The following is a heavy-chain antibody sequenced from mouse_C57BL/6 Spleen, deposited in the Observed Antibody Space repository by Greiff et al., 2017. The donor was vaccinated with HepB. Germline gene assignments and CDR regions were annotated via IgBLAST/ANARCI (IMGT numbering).Heavy chain of an antibody. CDR2: ISDGGSYT. J-gene: IGHJ3*01. CDR3: ARDRGYGSSVWFAY. D-gene: IGHD1-1*01. V-gene: IGHV5-4*01. CDR1: GFTFSSYA. Sequence: EVQGVESGGGLVKPGGSLKLSCAASGFTFSSYAMSWVRQTPEKRLEWVATISDGGSYTYYPDNVKGRFTISRDNAKNNLYLQMSHLKSEDTAMYYCARDRGYGSSVWFAYWGQGTLVTVSA.